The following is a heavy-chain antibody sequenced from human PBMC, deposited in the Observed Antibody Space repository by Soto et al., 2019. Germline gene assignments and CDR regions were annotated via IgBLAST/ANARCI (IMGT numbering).Heavy chain of an antibody. D-gene: IGHD5-18*01. V-gene: IGHV3-48*01. CDR2: ISSSSSTI. J-gene: IGHJ6*03. CDR3: ARETGYSYDYYYYYYMDV. CDR1: GFTFSSYS. Sequence: GGSLRLSCAASGFTFSSYSMNWVRQAPGKGLEWVSYISSSSSTIYYADSVKGRFTISRDNAKNSLYLQMNSLRAEDTAVYYCARETGYSYDYYYYYYMDVWGKGTTVTVSS.